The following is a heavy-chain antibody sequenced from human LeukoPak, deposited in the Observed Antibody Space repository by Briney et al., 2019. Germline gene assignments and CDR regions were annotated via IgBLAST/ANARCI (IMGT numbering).Heavy chain of an antibody. CDR3: ARAYYDFWSGYRYYMDV. CDR2: IYYSEST. CDR1: GGSFSGYY. V-gene: IGHV4-34*01. D-gene: IGHD3-3*01. Sequence: KPSETLSLTCAVYGGSFSGYYWSWIRQPPGKGLEWIGSIYYSESTYYNPSLKSRVTISVDTSKNQFSLKLSSVTAADTAVYYCARAYYDFWSGYRYYMDVWGKGTTVTVSS. J-gene: IGHJ6*03.